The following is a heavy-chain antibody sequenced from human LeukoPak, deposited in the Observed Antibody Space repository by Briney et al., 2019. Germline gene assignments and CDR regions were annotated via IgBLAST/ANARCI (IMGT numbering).Heavy chain of an antibody. CDR3: ARGLMTTVTPSTFDI. V-gene: IGHV3-21*01. J-gene: IGHJ3*02. Sequence: GGSLRLSCAASGFTFSSYWMSWVRQAPGKGLEWVSSISSSSIYIYYADSVKGRFTISRDNVKNSLYLQMNSLRAEDTAVYYCARGLMTTVTPSTFDIWGQGTMVTVSS. CDR1: GFTFSSYW. D-gene: IGHD4-17*01. CDR2: ISSSSIYI.